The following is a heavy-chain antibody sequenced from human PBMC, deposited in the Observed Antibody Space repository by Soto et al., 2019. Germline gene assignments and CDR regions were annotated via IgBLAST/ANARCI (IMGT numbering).Heavy chain of an antibody. CDR3: AKDLGRLHNQAENYFDY. J-gene: IGHJ4*02. CDR2: ISYDGSNK. D-gene: IGHD4-4*01. V-gene: IGHV3-30*18. Sequence: GGSLRLSCAASGFTFSSDCMHWVRQAPGKGLEWVAVISYDGSNKYYADSVKGRFTISRDNSKNTLYLQMNSLRAEDTAVYYCAKDLGRLHNQAENYFDYWGQGTLVTVSS. CDR1: GFTFSSDC.